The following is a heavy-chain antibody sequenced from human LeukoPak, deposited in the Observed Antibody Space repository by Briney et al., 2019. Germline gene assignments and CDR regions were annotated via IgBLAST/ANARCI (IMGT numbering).Heavy chain of an antibody. CDR2: IIPIFGTA. D-gene: IGHD5-24*01. CDR1: GGTFSSYA. CDR3: ARTAEGYKPDYFDY. V-gene: IGHV1-69*13. J-gene: IGHJ4*02. Sequence: VASVKVSCKASGGTFSSYAISWVRQAPGQGLEWMGGIIPIFGTANYAQKFQGRVTITADESTSTAYMELSSLRSEDTAVYYCARTAEGYKPDYFDYWGQGTLVTVSS.